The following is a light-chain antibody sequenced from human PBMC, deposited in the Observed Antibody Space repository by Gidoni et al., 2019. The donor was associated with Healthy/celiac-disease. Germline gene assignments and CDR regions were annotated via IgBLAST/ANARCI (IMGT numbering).Light chain of an antibody. Sequence: QLVLTQSPSASASLGASFKLTCTLSSGHSSYAIAWHQQQPEKGPRYLMKLNSDGSHSKGDGIPDRFSGSSSGAERYLTISSLQSEDEADYYCQTWGTGINWVFGGGTKLTVL. CDR1: SGHSSYA. V-gene: IGLV4-69*01. J-gene: IGLJ3*02. CDR2: LNSDGSH. CDR3: QTWGTGINWV.